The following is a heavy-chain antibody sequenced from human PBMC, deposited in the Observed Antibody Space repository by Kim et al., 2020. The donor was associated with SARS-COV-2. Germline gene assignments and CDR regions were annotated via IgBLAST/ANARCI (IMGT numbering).Heavy chain of an antibody. J-gene: IGHJ4*02. CDR2: INHIGST. D-gene: IGHD3-22*01. Sequence: SETLSLTCAVYGGSFSGYYWSWIRQPPGKGLEWIGEINHIGSTNYNPSLKSRVTISVDTSKNQFSLKLSSVTAADTAVYYCARATYYYDSSGYAYFDYWGQGTLVTVSS. CDR1: GGSFSGYY. V-gene: IGHV4-34*01. CDR3: ARATYYYDSSGYAYFDY.